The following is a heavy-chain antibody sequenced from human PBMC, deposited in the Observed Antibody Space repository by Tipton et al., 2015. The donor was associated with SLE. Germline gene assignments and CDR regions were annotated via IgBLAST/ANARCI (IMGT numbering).Heavy chain of an antibody. J-gene: IGHJ3*02. D-gene: IGHD6-13*01. CDR2: ISSSSSYI. V-gene: IGHV3-21*01. CDR3: AKDQGAAAGRDDAFDI. Sequence: SLRLSCAASGFTFSSYSMNWVRQAPGKGLEWVSSISSSSSYIYYADSVKGRFTISRDNAKNSLYLQMNSLRAEDTAVYYCAKDQGAAAGRDDAFDIWGQGTMVTVSS. CDR1: GFTFSSYS.